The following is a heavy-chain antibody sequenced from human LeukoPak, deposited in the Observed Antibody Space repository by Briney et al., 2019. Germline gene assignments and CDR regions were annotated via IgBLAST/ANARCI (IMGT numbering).Heavy chain of an antibody. CDR2: IKRDGSDK. Sequence: GGSLRLSCAASGFTLNNYWMSWVRQAPGKGLEWLANIKRDGSDKYYVGSVEGRFTISRDNAKNSLYLQMNSLRAEDTAVYYCARAVPSSWYGRLDYWGQGTLVTVSS. D-gene: IGHD6-13*01. CDR3: ARAVPSSWYGRLDY. CDR1: GFTLNNYW. V-gene: IGHV3-7*01. J-gene: IGHJ4*02.